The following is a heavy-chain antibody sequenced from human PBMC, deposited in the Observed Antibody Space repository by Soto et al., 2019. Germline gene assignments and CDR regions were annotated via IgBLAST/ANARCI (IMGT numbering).Heavy chain of an antibody. CDR1: GDSVSANSAA. J-gene: IGHJ6*02. CDR2: TYYRSRWNY. D-gene: IGHD3-10*01. CDR3: VRQPFATLSLYGMDV. Sequence: SQTLSLTCVISGDSVSANSAAWNWIRQSPSRGLEWLGRTYYRSRWNYDYAESVKSRMSITPDTTNNQVSLQLSSVTPEDTAVYYCVRQPFATLSLYGMDVWGQGTTVTVSS. V-gene: IGHV6-1*01.